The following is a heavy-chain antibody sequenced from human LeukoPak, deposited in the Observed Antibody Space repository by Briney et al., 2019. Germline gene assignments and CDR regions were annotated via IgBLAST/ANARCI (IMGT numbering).Heavy chain of an antibody. CDR1: GFTFSSYA. J-gene: IGHJ4*02. V-gene: IGHV3-23*01. Sequence: PGGSLRLSCAASGFTFSSYAMSWVRQAPGKGLEWVSVISGSGGSTYYADSVQGRFTISRDNSKNTLYLRMNSLRAEDTAVYYCAKRGYDSSGYYGYFDYWAQGTLVTVSS. CDR3: AKRGYDSSGYYGYFDY. D-gene: IGHD3-22*01. CDR2: ISGSGGST.